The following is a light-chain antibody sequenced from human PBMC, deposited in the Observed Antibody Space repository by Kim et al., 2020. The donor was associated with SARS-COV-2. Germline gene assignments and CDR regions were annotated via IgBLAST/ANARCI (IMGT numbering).Light chain of an antibody. Sequence: SYELTQPLSVSVAPGETARITCGGNNIGTKSVHWYQQKPGQAPVVVIYYDRDRPSGIPERFSGSNSGNTATLTISRVEAGDEADYYCHVWDSSSAHAVFGGGPQLTVL. CDR3: HVWDSSSAHAV. V-gene: IGLV3-21*04. CDR2: YDR. J-gene: IGLJ7*01. CDR1: NIGTKS.